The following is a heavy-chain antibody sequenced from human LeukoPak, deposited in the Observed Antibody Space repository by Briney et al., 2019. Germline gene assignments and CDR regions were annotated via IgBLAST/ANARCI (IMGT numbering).Heavy chain of an antibody. J-gene: IGHJ4*02. CDR3: ARDQPEEDIVVVPAAGVMAY. Sequence: ASVKVSCKASGYTFTSYYMHWVRQAPGQGLEWMGIINPSGGSTSYAQKFQGRVTMTRELSTSTVYMELSSLRSEDTAVYYCARDQPEEDIVVVPAAGVMAYWGQGTLVTVSS. CDR2: INPSGGST. V-gene: IGHV1-46*01. CDR1: GYTFTSYY. D-gene: IGHD2-2*01.